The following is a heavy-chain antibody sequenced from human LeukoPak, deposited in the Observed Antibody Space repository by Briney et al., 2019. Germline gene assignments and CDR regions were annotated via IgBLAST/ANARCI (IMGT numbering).Heavy chain of an antibody. Sequence: PSETLSLTCTVSGGSISSGGYYWSWIRQHPGKGLEWIGYIYYSGSTYYNPSLKSRVTISADTSKNQFSLKLSSVTAADTAVYYCARVQKYGDSIDYWGQGTLVTVSS. CDR1: GGSISSGGYY. V-gene: IGHV4-31*03. J-gene: IGHJ4*02. CDR3: ARVQKYGDSIDY. D-gene: IGHD4-17*01. CDR2: IYYSGST.